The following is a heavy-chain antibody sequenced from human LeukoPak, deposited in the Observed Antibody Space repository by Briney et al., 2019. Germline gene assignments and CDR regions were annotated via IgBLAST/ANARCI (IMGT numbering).Heavy chain of an antibody. Sequence: GGSQRLSCAASGFTFTSYSMNWVRQAPGKGLEWVSSISSSSSYIYYADSVKGRFTISRDNAKNSLYLQMNSLRAEDTAVYYCARDLYGDYAGDYWGQGTLVTVSS. CDR3: ARDLYGDYAGDY. D-gene: IGHD4-17*01. J-gene: IGHJ4*02. V-gene: IGHV3-21*01. CDR2: ISSSSSYI. CDR1: GFTFTSYS.